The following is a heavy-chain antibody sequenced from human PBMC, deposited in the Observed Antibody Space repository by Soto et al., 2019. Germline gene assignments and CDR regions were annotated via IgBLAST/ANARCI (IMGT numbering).Heavy chain of an antibody. V-gene: IGHV4-34*12. J-gene: IGHJ4*02. D-gene: IGHD3-22*01. CDR3: ARPHYDSNTFYYFFDY. CDR1: GGAFSGYF. CDR2: IFHGGST. Sequence: SETLSLTCAEYGGAFSGYFWSWIRQPPGKGLEWIGEIFHGGSTNYSPSLKSRVTISVDTSKNQCSLELSSVTAADTAVYYCARPHYDSNTFYYFFDYWGQRTLVTVSS.